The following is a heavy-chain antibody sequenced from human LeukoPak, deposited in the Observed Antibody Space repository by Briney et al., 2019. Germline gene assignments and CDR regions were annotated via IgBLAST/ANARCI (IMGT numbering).Heavy chain of an antibody. CDR1: GLALSTYW. V-gene: IGHV3-7*01. Sequence: PGRSLRLSSAASGLALSTYWMSWVRQAPGKGLEWVANIKEDGSDKYYVDSVKGRFTISRDNAENSLFLQMVSLRAEDTAVYYCARDSPTGYYSYWGQGTLVTVSS. CDR2: IKEDGSDK. J-gene: IGHJ4*02. D-gene: IGHD3-22*01. CDR3: ARDSPTGYYSY.